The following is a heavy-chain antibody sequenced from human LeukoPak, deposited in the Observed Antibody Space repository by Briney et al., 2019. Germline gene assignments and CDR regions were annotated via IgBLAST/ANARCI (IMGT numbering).Heavy chain of an antibody. CDR1: GFTFSSYA. D-gene: IGHD3-22*01. V-gene: IGHV3-23*01. CDR3: AKVAMIVVVITTGYFQH. Sequence: GGSLRLSCAASGFTFSSYAMSWVRRAPGKGLEWVSAISGSGGSTYYADSVKGRFTISRDNSKNTLYLQMNSLRAEDTAVYYCAKVAMIVVVITTGYFQHWGQGTLVTVSS. J-gene: IGHJ1*01. CDR2: ISGSGGST.